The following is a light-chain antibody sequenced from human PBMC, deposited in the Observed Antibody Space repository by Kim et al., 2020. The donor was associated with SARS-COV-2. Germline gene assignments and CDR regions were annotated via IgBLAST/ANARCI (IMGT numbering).Light chain of an antibody. J-gene: IGLJ3*02. CDR1: SEHSNDA. Sequence: LVKHTCTLGSEHSNDAVAGHQEQPEKVLRYVMKLHSDGSHKKGDGFRGRFSGSSSGTARYLTISTLHSGDEADYYCQTWGSGSWLFGGGTQLTV. CDR2: LHSDGSH. V-gene: IGLV4-69*01. CDR3: QTWGSGSWL.